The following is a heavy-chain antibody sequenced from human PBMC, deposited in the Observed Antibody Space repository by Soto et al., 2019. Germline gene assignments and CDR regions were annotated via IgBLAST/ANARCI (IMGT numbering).Heavy chain of an antibody. CDR1: GFTFSSYS. J-gene: IGHJ5*02. V-gene: IGHV3-48*04. CDR2: ISSSSSTI. CDR3: ARDLASGLGLQYNWFDP. Sequence: GGSLRLSCAASGFTFSSYSMNWVRQAPGKGLEWVSYISSSSSTIYYADSVKGRFTISRDNAKNSLYLQMNSLRAEDTAVYYCARDLASGLGLQYNWFDPWGQGTLVTISS. D-gene: IGHD1-7*01.